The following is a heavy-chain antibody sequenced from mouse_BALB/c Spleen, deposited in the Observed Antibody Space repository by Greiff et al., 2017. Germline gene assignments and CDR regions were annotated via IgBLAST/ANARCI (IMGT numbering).Heavy chain of an antibody. J-gene: IGHJ3*01. CDR1: GYTFTDYE. Sequence: QVQLQQSGAELVRPGASVTLSCKASGYTFTDYEMHWVKQTPVHGLEWIGAIDPETGGTAYNQKFKGKATLTADKSSSTAYMELRSLTSEDTAVYYCNAWDGLAWFAYWGQGTLVTVSA. V-gene: IGHV1-15*01. CDR2: IDPETGGT. CDR3: NAWDGLAWFAY. D-gene: IGHD3-3*01.